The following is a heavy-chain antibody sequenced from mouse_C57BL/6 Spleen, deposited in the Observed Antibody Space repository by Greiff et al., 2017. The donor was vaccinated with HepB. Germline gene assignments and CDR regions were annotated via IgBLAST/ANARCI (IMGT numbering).Heavy chain of an antibody. CDR3: AGSNYVGYAMDY. CDR2: TFYSGIT. CDR1: GFSINSDCY. Sequence: EVQRVESGPSLVRPSQTLSLTCTVTGFSINSDCYWIWIRQFPGNKLEYIGYTFYSGITYYNPSLESRTYITRDTSKNQFSLKLSSVTTEDTATYYCAGSNYVGYAMDYWGQGTSVTVSS. J-gene: IGHJ4*01. D-gene: IGHD1-1*01. V-gene: IGHV3-3*01.